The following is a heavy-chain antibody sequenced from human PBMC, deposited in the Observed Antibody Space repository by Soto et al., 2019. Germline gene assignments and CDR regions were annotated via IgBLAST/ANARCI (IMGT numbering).Heavy chain of an antibody. V-gene: IGHV1-3*01. CDR3: ARTRLIVVVVAAPDAFDI. D-gene: IGHD2-15*01. CDR1: GYTFTSYA. Sequence: ASVKVSCKASGYTFTSYAMHWVRQAPGQRLEWMGWINAGNGNTKYSQKFQGRVTITRDTSASTAYMELSSLRSEDTAVYYCARTRLIVVVVAAPDAFDIWGQGTMVTVSS. J-gene: IGHJ3*02. CDR2: INAGNGNT.